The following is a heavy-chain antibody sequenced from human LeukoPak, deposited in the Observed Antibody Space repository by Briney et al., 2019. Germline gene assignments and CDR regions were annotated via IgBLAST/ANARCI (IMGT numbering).Heavy chain of an antibody. J-gene: IGHJ6*02. D-gene: IGHD3-10*01. Sequence: GASVKVSCKASGYTFTSYGISGVRQAPGQGREWMGWMSAYNGNRNYAQKLQGRVTMTTDTSTSTAYMGLRSLRSDDTAVYYCARELLWFGELYYYYYYGMDVWGQGTTVTVSS. CDR1: GYTFTSYG. V-gene: IGHV1-18*01. CDR2: MSAYNGNR. CDR3: ARELLWFGELYYYYYYGMDV.